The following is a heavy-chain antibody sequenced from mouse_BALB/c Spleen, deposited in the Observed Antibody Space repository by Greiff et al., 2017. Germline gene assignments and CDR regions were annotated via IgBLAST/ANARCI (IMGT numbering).Heavy chain of an antibody. CDR1: GFNIKDTY. D-gene: IGHD2-12*01. Sequence: VQLQQSGAELVKPGASVKLSCTASGFNIKDTYMHWVKQRPEQGLEWIGRIDPANGNTKYDPKFQGKATITADTSSNTAYLQLSSLTSEDTAVYYCSRLLLHYYAMDYWGQGTSVTVSS. CDR2: IDPANGNT. CDR3: SRLLLHYYAMDY. V-gene: IGHV14-3*02. J-gene: IGHJ4*01.